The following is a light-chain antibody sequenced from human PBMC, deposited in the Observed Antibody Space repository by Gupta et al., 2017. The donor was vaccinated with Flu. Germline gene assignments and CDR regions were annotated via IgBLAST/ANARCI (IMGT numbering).Light chain of an antibody. J-gene: IGLJ3*02. CDR2: EVS. CDR1: SSDVGGYNY. V-gene: IGLV2-14*01. Sequence: SAPTHPAPVSGSPGKSLTLSCPGTSSDVGGYNYVSWYQQHPGKAHQLMIYEVSNRPPGVSNRFSGSKSGNTSSLTISGLQAEDEADYYCSSYTSSSTRVFGGGTKLTVL. CDR3: SSYTSSSTRV.